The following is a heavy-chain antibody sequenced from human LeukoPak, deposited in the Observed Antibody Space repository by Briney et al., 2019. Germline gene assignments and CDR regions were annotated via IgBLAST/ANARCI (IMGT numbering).Heavy chain of an antibody. CDR2: IYSGGST. J-gene: IGHJ4*02. D-gene: IGHD5-18*01. Sequence: GGSLRLSCAASGFTVSSNYMSWVRQAPGKGLEWVSVIYSGGSTYYADSVKGRFTISRDNSKNTLYLQMNSLRAEDTAVYYCARDLRTYGYFDYWGQGTLVTVSS. CDR1: GFTVSSNY. CDR3: ARDLRTYGYFDY. V-gene: IGHV3-53*01.